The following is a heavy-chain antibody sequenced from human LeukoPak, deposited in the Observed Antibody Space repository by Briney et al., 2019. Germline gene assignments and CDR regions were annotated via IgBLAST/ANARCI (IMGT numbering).Heavy chain of an antibody. Sequence: ASVKVSCKASGYTFTGYYMHWVRQAPGQGLEWMGWINTNTGNPTYAQGFTGRFVFSLDTPVSTAYLQISSLKAEDTAVYYCARDFSSSWYGLRYYYYYMDVWGKGTTVTVSS. CDR2: INTNTGNP. D-gene: IGHD6-13*01. V-gene: IGHV7-4-1*02. CDR1: GYTFTGYY. J-gene: IGHJ6*03. CDR3: ARDFSSSWYGLRYYYYYMDV.